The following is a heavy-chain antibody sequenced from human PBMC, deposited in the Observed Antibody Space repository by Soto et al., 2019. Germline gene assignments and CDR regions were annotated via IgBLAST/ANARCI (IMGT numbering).Heavy chain of an antibody. V-gene: IGHV4-39*01. D-gene: IGHD2-15*01. J-gene: IGHJ4*02. Sequence: SETLSLTCTVSGGSISSSSYYWGWIRQPPGKGLEWIGSIYYSGSTYYNPSLKSRVTISVDTSKNQFSLKLSSVTAADTAVYYCARQYCSGGSCRWGINYFDYWGQGTLVTVSS. CDR1: GGSISSSSYY. CDR2: IYYSGST. CDR3: ARQYCSGGSCRWGINYFDY.